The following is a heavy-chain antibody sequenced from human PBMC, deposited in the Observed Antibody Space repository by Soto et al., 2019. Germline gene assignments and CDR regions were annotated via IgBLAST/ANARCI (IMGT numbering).Heavy chain of an antibody. D-gene: IGHD2-15*01. Sequence: GGSLRLSCAASGFTFSTYSMNWVRQAPGKGLEWVAVIWYDGSNKYYADSVKGRFTISRDNSKNTLYLQMNSLRAEDTAVYYCARDGYCSGGSCYSVPVFDYWGQGTLVTVSS. V-gene: IGHV3-33*08. CDR1: GFTFSTYS. CDR2: IWYDGSNK. CDR3: ARDGYCSGGSCYSVPVFDY. J-gene: IGHJ4*02.